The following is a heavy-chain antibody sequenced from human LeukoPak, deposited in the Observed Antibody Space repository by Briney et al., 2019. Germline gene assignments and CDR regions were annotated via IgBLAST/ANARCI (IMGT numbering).Heavy chain of an antibody. CDR1: GYTFTSYY. J-gene: IGHJ3*02. CDR2: INPSGGST. Sequence: ASVKVSCKASGYTFTSYYMHWVRQAPGQGLEWMGIINPSGGSTSYAQKFQGGVTMTRDTSTSTVYMELSGLRSEDTALYYCASLPAATGSHAFDIWGQGTMVTVSS. CDR3: ASLPAATGSHAFDI. V-gene: IGHV1-46*01. D-gene: IGHD2-2*01.